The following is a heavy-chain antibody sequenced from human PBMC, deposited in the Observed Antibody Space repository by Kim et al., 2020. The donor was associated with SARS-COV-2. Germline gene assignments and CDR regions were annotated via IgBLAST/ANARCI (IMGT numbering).Heavy chain of an antibody. CDR1: GDSVSNDSVS. D-gene: IGHD4-4*01. CDR3: ARDMIRGIDYTGLDS. V-gene: IGHV6-1*01. J-gene: IGHJ4*02. Sequence: SQTLSLTCAISGDSVSNDSVSWNRIRQSPSRGLEWLGRTYYRSKWYNDYAVSLKGRIIISPDRGKNQFSLQLRFVTPEDTAVYYCARDMIRGIDYTGLDSWGQGTLVTVSS. CDR2: TYYRSKWYN.